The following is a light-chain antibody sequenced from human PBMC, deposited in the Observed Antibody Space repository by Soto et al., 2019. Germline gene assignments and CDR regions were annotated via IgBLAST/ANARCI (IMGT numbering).Light chain of an antibody. Sequence: DIQMTQSPSSLSASVGDRVTITCQASQDISNYLNWYQQKPGKAPKLLIYDASNLETGAPSRFSGSGSGTDFTFTISSLQPEGISTYYCHQYHNHPPLVTFGPGTKVDIK. V-gene: IGKV1-33*01. CDR3: HQYHNHPPLVT. CDR1: QDISNY. J-gene: IGKJ3*01. CDR2: DAS.